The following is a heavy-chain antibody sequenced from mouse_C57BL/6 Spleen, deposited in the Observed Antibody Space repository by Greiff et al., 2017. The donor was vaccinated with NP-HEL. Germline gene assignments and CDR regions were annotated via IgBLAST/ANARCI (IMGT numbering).Heavy chain of an antibody. CDR3: VRQDGYYPTRAMDY. CDR2: IRSKSNNYAT. D-gene: IGHD2-3*01. V-gene: IGHV10-1*01. Sequence: EVQGVESGGGLVQPKGSLKLSCAASGFSFNTYAMNWVRQAPGKGLEWVARIRSKSNNYATYYADSVKDRFTISRDDSESMLYLQMNNLKTEDTAMYYCVRQDGYYPTRAMDYWGQGTSVTVSS. CDR1: GFSFNTYA. J-gene: IGHJ4*01.